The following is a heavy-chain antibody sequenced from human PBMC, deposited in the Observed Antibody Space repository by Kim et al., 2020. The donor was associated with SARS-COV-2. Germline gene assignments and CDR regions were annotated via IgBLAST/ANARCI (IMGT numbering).Heavy chain of an antibody. Sequence: GGSLRLSCAASGFTFSGSPIHWVRQAAGKGLEWVGRVGLKAHNYATTYGASVKGRFTISRDDSKNTAYLQMNSLKTEDTAVYYCTSLITAWGQGTLVTVS. J-gene: IGHJ4*02. CDR1: GFTFSGSP. CDR3: TSLITA. V-gene: IGHV3-73*01. CDR2: VGLKAHNYAT. D-gene: IGHD6-25*01.